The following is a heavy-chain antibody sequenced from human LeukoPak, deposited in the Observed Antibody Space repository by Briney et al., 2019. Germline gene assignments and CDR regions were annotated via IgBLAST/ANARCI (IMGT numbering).Heavy chain of an antibody. CDR1: GFTFSSYA. V-gene: IGHV4-38-2*02. J-gene: IGHJ4*02. CDR3: ARDLGYCTGGSCGLFDY. Sequence: GSLRLSCAASGFTFSSYAMSWVRQAPGKGLEWIGSIYHSGNTYYNPSLKSRVTISVDTSKNQFSLKLSSVTAADTAVYYCARDLGYCTGGSCGLFDYWGQGTLVTVSS. D-gene: IGHD2-15*01. CDR2: IYHSGNT.